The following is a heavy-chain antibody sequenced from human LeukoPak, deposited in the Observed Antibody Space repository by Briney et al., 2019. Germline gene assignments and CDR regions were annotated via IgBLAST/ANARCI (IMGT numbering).Heavy chain of an antibody. Sequence: SSETLSLTCTVSGGSITSSSYYWGWIRQPPGKGLGYIGSIYYSGSTYYNPSLKSRVTISVDTSKNQFSLKLSSVTAADTAVYYCARAQWLGENYIDYWGQGTLVTVSS. J-gene: IGHJ4*02. CDR1: GGSITSSSYY. CDR3: ARAQWLGENYIDY. V-gene: IGHV4-39*07. CDR2: IYYSGST. D-gene: IGHD6-19*01.